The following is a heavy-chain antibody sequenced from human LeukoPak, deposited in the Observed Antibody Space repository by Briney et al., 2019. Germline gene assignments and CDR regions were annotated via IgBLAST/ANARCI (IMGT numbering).Heavy chain of an antibody. J-gene: IGHJ4*02. V-gene: IGHV4-34*01. D-gene: IGHD5-18*01. CDR1: GGSFGGYY. CDR2: INHSGST. CDR3: ASPGYSYGYVY. Sequence: KPSETLSLTCAVYGGSFGGYYWSWIRQPPGKGLEWIGEINHSGSTNYNPSLKSRVTISVDTSKNQFSLKLSSVTAADTAVYYCASPGYSYGYVYWGQGTLVTVSS.